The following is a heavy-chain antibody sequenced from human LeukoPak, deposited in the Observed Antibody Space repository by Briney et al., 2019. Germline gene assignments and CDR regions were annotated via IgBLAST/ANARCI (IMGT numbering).Heavy chain of an antibody. D-gene: IGHD3-9*01. CDR2: INYLGST. Sequence: PSETLSLTCSVSGGSVSSCNYFWGWIRQPPGKGLEWIGNINYLGSTAYNPSLKSRITTSVDTSKHQFSLKLTSVTAADTAVYYCARLSKGRYFDSFFDYWGQGTLVTVSS. J-gene: IGHJ4*02. V-gene: IGHV4-39*01. CDR1: GGSVSSCNYF. CDR3: ARLSKGRYFDSFFDY.